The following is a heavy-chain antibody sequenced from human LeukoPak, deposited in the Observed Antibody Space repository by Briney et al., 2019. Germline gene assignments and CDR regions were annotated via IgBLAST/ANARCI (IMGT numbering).Heavy chain of an antibody. CDR1: GDSFTSVTDY. CDR3: AGERGEEYSSGWYRTNYFYN. D-gene: IGHD6-19*01. CDR2: GDYSGGT. J-gene: IGHJ4*02. Sequence: SETLSLTCTVSGDSFTSVTDYWAWIRQPPGKGLEWIASGDYSGGTYYNPSLESRVAISADMSKNQISLKLTSVTGADTAVYYCAGERGEEYSSGWYRTNYFYNWGQGIRVTVSS. V-gene: IGHV4-39*07.